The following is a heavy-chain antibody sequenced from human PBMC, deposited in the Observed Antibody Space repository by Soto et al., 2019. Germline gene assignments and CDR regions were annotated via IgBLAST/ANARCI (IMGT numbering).Heavy chain of an antibody. CDR1: GGSICICGYY. CDR2: IYYSGST. D-gene: IGHD3-10*01. V-gene: IGHV4-31*03. CDR3: ARGGLLWFGEVVAQPYYFDY. Sequence: LALTGTVSGGSICICGYYWSWILQHPGKGLEWIGYIYYSGSTYYNPSLKSRVTISVDTSKNQFSLKLSSVTAADTAVYYCARGGLLWFGEVVAQPYYFDYWG. J-gene: IGHJ4*01.